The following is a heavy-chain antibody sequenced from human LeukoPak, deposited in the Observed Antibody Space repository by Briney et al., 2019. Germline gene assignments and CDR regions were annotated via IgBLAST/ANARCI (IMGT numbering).Heavy chain of an antibody. J-gene: IGHJ4*02. V-gene: IGHV3-33*01. Sequence: GRSLRLSCAASGFTFSSYGMHWVRQAPGKGLEWVAVIWYDGSNKYYADSVKGRFTISRDNSKNTLYLQMNSLRAEDTAVYYCAASLPNIVVVPATKGPFGYWGQGALVTVSS. CDR2: IWYDGSNK. CDR1: GFTFSSYG. CDR3: AASLPNIVVVPATKGPFGY. D-gene: IGHD2-2*01.